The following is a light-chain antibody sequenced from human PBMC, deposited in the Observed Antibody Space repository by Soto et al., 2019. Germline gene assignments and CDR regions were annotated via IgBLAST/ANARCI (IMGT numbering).Light chain of an antibody. CDR3: SSYTSSSTLYV. CDR1: SSDVGGYNY. J-gene: IGLJ1*01. V-gene: IGLV2-14*01. Sequence: QSALTQPASVSRSPGQSITISCTGTSSDVGGYNYVCWYQQHPGKAPKLMIYDVSNRPSGVSNRFSGSKSGNTASLTISGLQAEDEADYYCSSYTSSSTLYVFGTGTKLTVL. CDR2: DVS.